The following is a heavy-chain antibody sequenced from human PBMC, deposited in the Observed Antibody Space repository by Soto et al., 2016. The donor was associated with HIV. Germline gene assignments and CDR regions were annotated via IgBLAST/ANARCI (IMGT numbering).Heavy chain of an antibody. CDR1: GGSLSGYF. D-gene: IGHD3-10*01. CDR2: VSQSGDI. Sequence: QVQLQQWGGGVLKPSETLSLSCAVYGGSLSGYFWTWIRQSSKRGLEWMGEVSQSGDINYNPSLKGRLSMSMSTSNDQSATQFYFNLTSVSDTDSGIYFCARRLNIRGSFFDLWG. J-gene: IGHJ3*01. CDR3: ARRLNIRGSFFDL. V-gene: IGHV4-34*02.